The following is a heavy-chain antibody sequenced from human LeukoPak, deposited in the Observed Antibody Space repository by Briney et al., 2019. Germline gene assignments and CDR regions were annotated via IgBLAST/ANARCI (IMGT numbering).Heavy chain of an antibody. CDR1: GGSISSYY. D-gene: IGHD5-12*01. V-gene: IGHV4-59*12. Sequence: SETLSLTCTVSGGSISSYYWSWIRQPPGKGLEWIGYIYYSGSTNYNPSLKSRVTISVDTSKNQFSLKLSSVTPEDTAVYYCARDLSGYSGYDFDYWGQGTLVTVSS. J-gene: IGHJ4*02. CDR3: ARDLSGYSGYDFDY. CDR2: IYYSGST.